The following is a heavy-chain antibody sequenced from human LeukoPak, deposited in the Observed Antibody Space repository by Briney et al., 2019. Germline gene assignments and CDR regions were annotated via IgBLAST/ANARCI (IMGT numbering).Heavy chain of an antibody. D-gene: IGHD4-17*01. CDR2: INPNSGGT. Sequence: ASVKVSCKASGYTFTDYYMHWVRQAPGQGLEWMGWINPNSGGTNYAQKFQGRVTMTRDTSISTAYMELSRLTSDDTAVYYCARDPPAYGDYGGWFDPWGQGTLVTVSS. V-gene: IGHV1-2*02. J-gene: IGHJ5*02. CDR1: GYTFTDYY. CDR3: ARDPPAYGDYGGWFDP.